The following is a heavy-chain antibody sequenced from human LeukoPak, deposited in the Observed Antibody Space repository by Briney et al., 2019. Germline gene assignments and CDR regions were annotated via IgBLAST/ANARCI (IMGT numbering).Heavy chain of an antibody. CDR3: ARGVTAMVAAFDY. D-gene: IGHD5-18*01. Sequence: GGSLRLSCAASGFTFSSYSTNWVRQAPGKGLEWVSSISSSSSYIYYADSVKGRFTISRDNAKNSLYLQTNSLRADDTAVYYCARGVTAMVAAFDYWGQGTLVTVSS. V-gene: IGHV3-21*01. J-gene: IGHJ4*02. CDR2: ISSSSSYI. CDR1: GFTFSSYS.